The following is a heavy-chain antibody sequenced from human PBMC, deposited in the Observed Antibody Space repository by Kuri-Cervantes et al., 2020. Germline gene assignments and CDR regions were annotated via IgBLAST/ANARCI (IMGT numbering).Heavy chain of an antibody. J-gene: IGHJ3*02. Sequence: GGSLRLSCAASGFTFSSYGMHWVRQAPGKGLEWVAVIWYDGSNKDYADSVKGRFTISRDNSKNTLYLQMNSLRAEDTAVYYCAKDGGLGMRAFDIWGQGTMVTVSS. CDR2: IWYDGSNK. CDR1: GFTFSSYG. V-gene: IGHV3-30*02. CDR3: AKDGGLGMRAFDI. D-gene: IGHD1-26*01.